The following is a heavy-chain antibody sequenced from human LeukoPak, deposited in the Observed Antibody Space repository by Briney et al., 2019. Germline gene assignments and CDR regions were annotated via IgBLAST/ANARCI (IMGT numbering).Heavy chain of an antibody. CDR1: GGTFSSYA. V-gene: IGHV1-69*13. CDR3: VWFGELAYYYYYMDV. J-gene: IGHJ6*03. CDR2: IIPIFGTA. D-gene: IGHD3-10*01. Sequence: SVKVSCKASGGTFSSYAISWVRQAPGQGLEWMGGIIPIFGTANYAQKFQGGVTITADESTSTAYMELSSLRSEDTAVYYCVWFGELAYYYYYMDVWGKGTTVTVS.